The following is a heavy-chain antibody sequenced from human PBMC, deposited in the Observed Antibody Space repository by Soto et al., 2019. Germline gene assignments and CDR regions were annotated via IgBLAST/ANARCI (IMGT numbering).Heavy chain of an antibody. J-gene: IGHJ6*02. CDR1: GFTFSSYA. V-gene: IGHV3-23*01. D-gene: IGHD4-17*01. CDR2: ISGSGGST. Sequence: EVQLLESGGGLVQPGGSLRLSCAASGFTFSSYAMSWVRQAPGKGLEWVSAISGSGGSTYYADSVKGRFTISRDNSKNTLYLQMNSLRAEDTAVYYCAKEGGTTVTPLAPFYYYYYGMDVWGQGTTVTVSS. CDR3: AKEGGTTVTPLAPFYYYYYGMDV.